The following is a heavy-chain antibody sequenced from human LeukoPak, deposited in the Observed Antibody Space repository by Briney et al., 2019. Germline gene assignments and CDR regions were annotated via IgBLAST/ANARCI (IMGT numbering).Heavy chain of an antibody. CDR3: AKEHISGWPNFDS. V-gene: IGHV3-43*01. CDR1: GFAFNDFT. J-gene: IGHJ4*02. CDR2: ISGDGGSI. D-gene: IGHD6-19*01. Sequence: PGGSLRLPCAASGFAFNDFTMHWARQPPGKGLEWISLISGDGGSIYYADSVKGRFTISRDKSRDSLSLYLQMNSLRADDSALYYCAKEHISGWPNFDSWGQGTLVTVSS.